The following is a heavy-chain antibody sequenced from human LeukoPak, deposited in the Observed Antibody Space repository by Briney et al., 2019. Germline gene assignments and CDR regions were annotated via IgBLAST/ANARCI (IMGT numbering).Heavy chain of an antibody. V-gene: IGHV3-53*01. CDR1: GFTVSSNY. J-gene: IGHJ6*03. CDR3: ATYSSSSRNYYYYYYMDV. Sequence: PGGSLRLSCAASGFTVSSNYMSWVRQAPGKGLERVSVIYSGGSTYYAGSVKGRFTISRDNSKNTLYLQMNSLRAEDTAVYYCATYSSSSRNYYYYYYMDVWGKGTTVTVSS. D-gene: IGHD6-6*01. CDR2: IYSGGST.